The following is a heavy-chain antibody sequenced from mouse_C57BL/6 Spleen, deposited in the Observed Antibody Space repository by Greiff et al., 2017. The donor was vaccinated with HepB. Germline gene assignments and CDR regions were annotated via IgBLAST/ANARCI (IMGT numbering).Heavy chain of an antibody. CDR3: ARQGGDLYYFDY. CDR1: GFTFSDYY. D-gene: IGHD3-3*01. J-gene: IGHJ2*01. Sequence: EVMLVESGGGLVQPGGSLKLSCAASGFTFSDYYMYWVRQTPEKRLEWVAYISNGGGSTYYPDTVKGRFTISRDNAKNTLYLQMSRLKSEDTAMYYCARQGGDLYYFDYWGQGTTLTVSS. CDR2: ISNGGGST. V-gene: IGHV5-12*01.